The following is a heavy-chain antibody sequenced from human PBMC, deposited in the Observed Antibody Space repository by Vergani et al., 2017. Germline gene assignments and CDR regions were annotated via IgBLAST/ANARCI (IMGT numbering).Heavy chain of an antibody. CDR1: GFTFSSYS. V-gene: IGHV3-48*01. CDR3: AKAGSGSYTPDYYYFDY. D-gene: IGHD1-26*01. CDR2: ISSSSSTI. Sequence: VQLVESGGGLVQPGGSLRLSCAASGFTFSSYSMNWVRQAPGKGLEWVSYISSSSSTIYYADSVKGRFTISRDNSKNTLYLQMNSLRAEDTAVYYCAKAGSGSYTPDYYYFDYWGQGTLVTVSS. J-gene: IGHJ4*02.